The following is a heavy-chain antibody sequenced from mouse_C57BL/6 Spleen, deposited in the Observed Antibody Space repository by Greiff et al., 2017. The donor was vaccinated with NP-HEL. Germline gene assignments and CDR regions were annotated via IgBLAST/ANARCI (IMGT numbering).Heavy chain of an antibody. CDR2: MYPGDGDT. Sequence: VQLQQSGAELVKPGASVKISCKASGYAFSSYWMNWVKQRPGQGLEWIGQMYPGDGDTYYNGKFKGKATLTADKSSSTAYMQRGSLTSEGSAVYFGARDYYRDYFDNWGRGTALTVSA. V-gene: IGHV1-80*01. J-gene: IGHJ2*01. CDR1: GYAFSSYW. D-gene: IGHD2-14*01. CDR3: ARDYYRDYFDN.